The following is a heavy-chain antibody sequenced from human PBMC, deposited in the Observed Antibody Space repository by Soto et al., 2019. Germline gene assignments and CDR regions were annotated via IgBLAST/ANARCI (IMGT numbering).Heavy chain of an antibody. V-gene: IGHV4-61*01. D-gene: IGHD6-19*01. CDR2: IYYSGST. CDR3: ARDRSSGCHPPYWYFDL. J-gene: IGHJ2*01. Sequence: QVQLQESGPGLVKPSETLSLTCTVSGGSVSSGSYYWSWIRQPPGKGLEWIGYIYYSGSTNYNPSLKSRVNISVDTSKNQFSRKLSSVTAADTAVYYCARDRSSGCHPPYWYFDLWGRGTLVTVSS. CDR1: GGSVSSGSYY.